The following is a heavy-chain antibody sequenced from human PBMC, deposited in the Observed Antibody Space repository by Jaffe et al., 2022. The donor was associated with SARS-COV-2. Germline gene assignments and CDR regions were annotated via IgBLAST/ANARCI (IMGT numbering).Heavy chain of an antibody. CDR3: ARGPGYCSSTSCYGQPFDNWFDP. Sequence: QVQLVQSGAEVKKPGASVKVSCKASGYTFTSYAMHWVRQAPGQRLEWMGWINAGNGNTKYSQKFQGRVTITRDTSASTAYMELSSLRSEDTAVYYCARGPGYCSSTSCYGQPFDNWFDPWGQGTLVTVSS. J-gene: IGHJ5*02. V-gene: IGHV1-3*01. CDR1: GYTFTSYA. CDR2: INAGNGNT. D-gene: IGHD2-2*01.